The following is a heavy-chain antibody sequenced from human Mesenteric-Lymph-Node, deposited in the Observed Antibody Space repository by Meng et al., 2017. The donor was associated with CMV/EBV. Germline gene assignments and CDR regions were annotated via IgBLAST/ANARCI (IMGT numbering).Heavy chain of an antibody. V-gene: IGHV1-18*01. CDR3: SRTGITPGSGRSDY. J-gene: IGHJ4*02. CDR1: GFTFANYG. D-gene: IGHD3-10*01. Sequence: SGFTFANYGFSWVRQAPGQGLEWLGWISASNGDRKYAQHFQDRLTMTTDTYTTTAYMELRSLRSDDTALYYCSRTGITPGSGRSDYWGQGSLVTVSS. CDR2: ISASNGDR.